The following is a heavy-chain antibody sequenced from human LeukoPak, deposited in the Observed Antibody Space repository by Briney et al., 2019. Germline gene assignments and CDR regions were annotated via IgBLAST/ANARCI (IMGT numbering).Heavy chain of an antibody. J-gene: IGHJ4*02. D-gene: IGHD3-22*01. CDR1: GFTFTSYY. V-gene: IGHV1-46*01. CDR3: ARDGLRWVYDSSGYNYFDY. Sequence: GGSLRLSCAASGFTFTSYYMHWVRQAPGQGLEWMGIINPSGGSTSYAQKFQGRVTMTRDTSTSTVYMELSSLRSEDTAVYYCARDGLRWVYDSSGYNYFDYWGQGTLVTVSS. CDR2: INPSGGST.